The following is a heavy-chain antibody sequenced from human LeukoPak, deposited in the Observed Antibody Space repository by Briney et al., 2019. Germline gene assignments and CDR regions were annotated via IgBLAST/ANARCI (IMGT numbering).Heavy chain of an antibody. Sequence: SETLSLTCAVSGYSIRSSNWWGWIRQPPGKGLEWIGYIYYDGSIYYNPSLRSRVTMSVDTSKNQFSLRLNSVTAVDTAVYYCARKPDSRNWFDPWGQGTLVTVSS. D-gene: IGHD6-13*01. J-gene: IGHJ5*02. CDR2: IYYDGSI. V-gene: IGHV4-28*05. CDR1: GYSIRSSNW. CDR3: ARKPDSRNWFDP.